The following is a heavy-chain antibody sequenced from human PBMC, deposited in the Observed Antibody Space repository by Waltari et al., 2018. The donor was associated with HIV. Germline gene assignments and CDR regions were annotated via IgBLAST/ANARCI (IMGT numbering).Heavy chain of an antibody. Sequence: QVQLVQSGAEVKKPGASVTVSCKASGYTFTSYDLNWVRQATGQGLEWMGWMNPNSGNTGYAQKFQGRVTMTRNTSISTAYMELSSLRSEDTAVYYCARLPPYSSSLVWDYWGQGTLVTVSS. CDR1: GYTFTSYD. V-gene: IGHV1-8*01. D-gene: IGHD6-13*01. CDR3: ARLPPYSSSLVWDY. J-gene: IGHJ4*02. CDR2: MNPNSGNT.